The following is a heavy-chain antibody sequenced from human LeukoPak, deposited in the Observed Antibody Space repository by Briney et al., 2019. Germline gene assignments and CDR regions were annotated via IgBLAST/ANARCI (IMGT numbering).Heavy chain of an antibody. CDR1: GGSISSGGYS. CDR2: IYHSGST. Sequence: SETLSLTCAVSGGSISSGGYSWGWIRQPPGKGLEWIGYIYHSGSTYYNPSLKSRVTISVDRSKNQFSLKLSSVTAADTAVYYCARVALEYAAEYFQHWGQGTLVTVSS. D-gene: IGHD2-2*01. J-gene: IGHJ1*01. V-gene: IGHV4-30-2*01. CDR3: ARVALEYAAEYFQH.